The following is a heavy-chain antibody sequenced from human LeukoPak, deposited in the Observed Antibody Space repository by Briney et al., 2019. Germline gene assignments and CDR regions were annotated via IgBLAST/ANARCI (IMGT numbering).Heavy chain of an antibody. Sequence: RPSETPSLTCTVSGASISNYYWSWIRQPPGKGLEWIGFGHYTGSSNYNPSLKSRVTTSVDQSKNQFSLRLISVSPADAAVYYCARHDNRGYYSLHYWGQGALVTVSS. CDR1: GASISNYY. V-gene: IGHV4-59*08. CDR2: GHYTGSS. J-gene: IGHJ4*02. CDR3: ARHDNRGYYSLHY. D-gene: IGHD3-22*01.